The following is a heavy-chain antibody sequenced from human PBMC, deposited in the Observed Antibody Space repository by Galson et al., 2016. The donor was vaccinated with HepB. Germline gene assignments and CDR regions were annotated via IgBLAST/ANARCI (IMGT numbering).Heavy chain of an antibody. CDR2: ISVYDGNT. D-gene: IGHD2-2*01. CDR1: GYTSSSYG. Sequence: SVKVSCKASGYTSSSYGICWVRQAPGQGLEWMGWISVYDGNTDYAQKFQDRVTLTTDTSTNTAYMELRSLRSDDTAVYYCARDPYCSSTSCLLDYWGQGTLVTVSS. J-gene: IGHJ4*02. V-gene: IGHV1-18*01. CDR3: ARDPYCSSTSCLLDY.